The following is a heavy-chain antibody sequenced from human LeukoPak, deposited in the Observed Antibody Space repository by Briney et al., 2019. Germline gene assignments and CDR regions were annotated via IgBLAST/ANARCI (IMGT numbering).Heavy chain of an antibody. J-gene: IGHJ4*02. D-gene: IGHD5-18*01. Sequence: SGTLSLTCTVSDDSIRTNHYYWGWIRQPPGKGLEWIGRILDRGSTYYNPSLKSRVTISADMSRNQFSLELRSVTAADTAVYYCARGYSYGYYFDYWGQGTLVTVSA. CDR1: DDSIRTNHYY. V-gene: IGHV4-39*07. CDR2: ILDRGST. CDR3: ARGYSYGYYFDY.